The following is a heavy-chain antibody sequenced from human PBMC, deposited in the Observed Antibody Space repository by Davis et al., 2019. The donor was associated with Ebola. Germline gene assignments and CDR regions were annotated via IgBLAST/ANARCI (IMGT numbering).Heavy chain of an antibody. J-gene: IGHJ4*02. CDR2: IIVSGATS. CDR3: AKYCTNGVCPFDY. V-gene: IGHV3-23*01. CDR1: GFTFSSYA. D-gene: IGHD2-8*01. Sequence: GGSLRLSCAASGFTFSSYAMSWVRQAPGHGLEWLSAIIVSGATSYCADSVKGRFTISRDNSKNTLYLQRNSLRAEDTAVYYCAKYCTNGVCPFDYWGQGTLVTVSS.